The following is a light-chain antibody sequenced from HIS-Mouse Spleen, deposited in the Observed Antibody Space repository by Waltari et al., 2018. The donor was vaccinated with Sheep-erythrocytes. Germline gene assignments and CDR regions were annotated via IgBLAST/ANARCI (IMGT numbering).Light chain of an antibody. Sequence: DIQMTQSPSTLSASVGDSVTITSRASQSISSWLAWYQQKPGKAPKLLIYKASSLESGVPSRFSGSGSGTEFTLTISSLQPDDFATYYYQQYNSYSPLTFGGGTKVEIK. CDR2: KAS. CDR3: QQYNSYSPLT. J-gene: IGKJ4*01. V-gene: IGKV1-5*03. CDR1: QSISSW.